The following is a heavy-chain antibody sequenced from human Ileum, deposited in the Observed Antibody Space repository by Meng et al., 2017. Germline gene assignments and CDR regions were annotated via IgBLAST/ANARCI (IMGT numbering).Heavy chain of an antibody. Sequence: QMHLQESGPGLVKPSGTLPLTCGVSGGSFSSGNWWGWVRQPPGKGLEWIGEIFHTGNTNYNPSLQSRVSLSIDKSKNQFSLKVISVTAADTAVYYCVNYCSGGKCSPNEKTQHWGQGTLVTISS. CDR3: VNYCSGGKCSPNEKTQH. V-gene: IGHV4-4*02. CDR1: GGSFSSGNW. D-gene: IGHD2-15*01. J-gene: IGHJ1*01. CDR2: IFHTGNT.